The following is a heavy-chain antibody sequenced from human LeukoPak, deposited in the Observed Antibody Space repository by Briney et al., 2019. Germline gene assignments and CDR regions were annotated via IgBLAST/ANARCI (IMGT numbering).Heavy chain of an antibody. Sequence: SGGSLRLSCAASGFTFSSYAMYWVRQAPGMGLEWVSGIFGSGGSTHYADSVKGRFTISRDNSKNTVYLQMNSLRVEDTAVYYCAKTTTGYSSGRYPGWPVDYWGQGTLATVSS. CDR1: GFTFSSYA. D-gene: IGHD6-19*01. V-gene: IGHV3-23*01. CDR2: IFGSGGST. J-gene: IGHJ4*02. CDR3: AKTTTGYSSGRYPGWPVDY.